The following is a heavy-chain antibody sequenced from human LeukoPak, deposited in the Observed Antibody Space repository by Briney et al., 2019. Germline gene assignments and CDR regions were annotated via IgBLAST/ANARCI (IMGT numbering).Heavy chain of an antibody. Sequence: KSSETLSLTCTVSGGSLSSYYWSWIRQPPGKGLKWIGYIYYSGSTSYSPSLRSRVTISVDTSKNQFSLKLSSVTAADTAVYYCARETSQKGAHYMDVWGKGTTVTISS. V-gene: IGHV4-59*01. CDR3: ARETSQKGAHYMDV. CDR2: IYYSGST. D-gene: IGHD3-16*01. J-gene: IGHJ6*03. CDR1: GGSLSSYY.